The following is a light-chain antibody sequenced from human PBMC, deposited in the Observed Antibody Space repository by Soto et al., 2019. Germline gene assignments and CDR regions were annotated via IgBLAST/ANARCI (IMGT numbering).Light chain of an antibody. V-gene: IGKV3-20*01. CDR1: QSVSSN. CDR3: QQYGSSPIT. Sequence: EIVLTQSPGTLSLSPGERATLSCRASQSVSSNLAWYQQKPGQAPRLLIYGASTRATAIPARFSGSGSGTDFALTVSSLQPEDFAVYYCQQYGSSPITFGQGTRLE. J-gene: IGKJ5*01. CDR2: GAS.